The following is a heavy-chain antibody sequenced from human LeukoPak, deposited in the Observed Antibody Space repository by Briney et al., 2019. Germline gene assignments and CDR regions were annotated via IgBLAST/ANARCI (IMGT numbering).Heavy chain of an antibody. CDR3: ARSEGDCGGDCYPFDY. D-gene: IGHD2-21*02. J-gene: IGHJ4*02. Sequence: GGSLRLSCAASGFTFSSYAMSWVRQAPGKGLEWVSAISGSGGSTYYADSVKGRFTISRDNSKNTLYLQMNSLRAEDTAVYYCARSEGDCGGDCYPFDYWGQGTLVTVSS. CDR1: GFTFSSYA. V-gene: IGHV3-23*01. CDR2: ISGSGGST.